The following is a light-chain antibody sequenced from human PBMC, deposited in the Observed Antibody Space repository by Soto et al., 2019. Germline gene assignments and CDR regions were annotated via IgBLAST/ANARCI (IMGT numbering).Light chain of an antibody. Sequence: QSALTQPASVSGSPGQSITISCTGTSSDVGTYNLVSWYQQLPGKVPKLLIYEVFKRPSGVSDRFSGSKSGNTASLTISGLQDEDEGDYQCGSNLGLHTYVFGTGTKLTVL. V-gene: IGLV2-23*02. CDR3: GSNLGLHTYV. CDR1: SSDVGTYNL. CDR2: EVF. J-gene: IGLJ1*01.